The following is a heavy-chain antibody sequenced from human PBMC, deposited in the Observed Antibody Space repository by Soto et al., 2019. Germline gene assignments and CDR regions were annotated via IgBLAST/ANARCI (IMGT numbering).Heavy chain of an antibody. J-gene: IGHJ4*02. V-gene: IGHV3-9*01. D-gene: IGHD6-13*01. CDR2: ISWNSGSI. CDR3: ARVGVPLVAAGRGLDY. Sequence: EVQLVESGGGLVQPGRSLRLSCAASGFTFDDYAMHWVRQAPGKGLEWVSGISWNSGSIGYADSVKGRFTMSRDNAKHSLYMQMNRRRAEDTALYYCARVGVPLVAAGRGLDYWGQGTLVTVSS. CDR1: GFTFDDYA.